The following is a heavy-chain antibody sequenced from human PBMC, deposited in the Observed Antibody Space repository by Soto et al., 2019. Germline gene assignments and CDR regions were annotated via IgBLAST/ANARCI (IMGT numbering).Heavy chain of an antibody. J-gene: IGHJ4*02. CDR3: ARQVGGWAPWYFDY. CDR1: GGSINGYY. CDR2: IYYSGST. D-gene: IGHD6-19*01. Sequence: PSETLSLTCDVSGGSINGYYWNWIRQPPGKGLEWIGYIYYSGSTNYNPSLKSRVTISVDTSKNQFSLKLSSVTAADTAVYYCARQVGGWAPWYFDYWGRGTLVTVSS. V-gene: IGHV4-59*08.